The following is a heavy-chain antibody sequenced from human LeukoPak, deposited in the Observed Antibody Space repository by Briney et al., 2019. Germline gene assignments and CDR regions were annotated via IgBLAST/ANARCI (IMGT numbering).Heavy chain of an antibody. CDR1: GFTFSSYE. CDR2: ISSSGSTI. Sequence: PGGSLRLSCAASGFTFSSYEMNWVRQAPGKGLEWVSYISSSGSTIYYADSVKGRFTISRDNSKNTLNLQMNSLRAEDTAVYYCAKDLGRLTVTAFLCYFDYWGQGTLVTVSS. CDR3: AKDLGRLTVTAFLCYFDY. D-gene: IGHD2-21*02. J-gene: IGHJ4*02. V-gene: IGHV3-48*03.